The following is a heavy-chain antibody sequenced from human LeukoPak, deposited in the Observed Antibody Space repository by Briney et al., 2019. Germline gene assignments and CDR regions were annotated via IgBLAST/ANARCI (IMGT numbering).Heavy chain of an antibody. CDR3: ARDPDGSGWYYFDY. J-gene: IGHJ4*02. CDR1: GYTFTGYY. D-gene: IGHD6-19*01. CDR2: INPNSGGT. V-gene: IGHV1-2*02. Sequence: SVKVSCKASGYTFTGYYMHWVRQAPGQGLEWMGWINPNSGGTNYAQKFQGRVTMTRDTSISTAYMELSRLRSDDTAVYYCARDPDGSGWYYFDYWGQGTLVTVSS.